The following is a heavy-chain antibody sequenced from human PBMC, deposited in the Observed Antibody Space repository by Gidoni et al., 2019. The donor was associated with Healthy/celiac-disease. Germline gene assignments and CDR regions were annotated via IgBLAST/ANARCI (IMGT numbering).Heavy chain of an antibody. J-gene: IGHJ4*02. CDR1: GFPFADYG. Sequence: EVQLVESGGGVVRPGWSLRLSCAASGFPFADYGMSWVRQAPGKGLEWVSGINWNGGSTGYADSVKGRFTISRDNAKNSLYLQMNSLRAEDTALYYCARVDQFQLRRTGLPDYWGQGTLVTVSS. CDR2: INWNGGST. D-gene: IGHD3-9*01. CDR3: ARVDQFQLRRTGLPDY. V-gene: IGHV3-20*04.